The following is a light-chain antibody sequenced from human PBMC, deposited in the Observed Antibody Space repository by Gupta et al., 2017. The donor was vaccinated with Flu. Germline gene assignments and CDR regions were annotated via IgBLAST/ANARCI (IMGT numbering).Light chain of an antibody. CDR3: HQYGNSRGA. CDR1: QSVTSNF. V-gene: IGKV3-20*01. Sequence: VRASLSCRASQSVTSNFLAWYQQRPGQAPRLLIYGASNRATGVPDRFSGSWSGTDFTLTIIRLEPEDCAVYYCHQYGNSRGAFGQGTKVEIK. J-gene: IGKJ1*01. CDR2: GAS.